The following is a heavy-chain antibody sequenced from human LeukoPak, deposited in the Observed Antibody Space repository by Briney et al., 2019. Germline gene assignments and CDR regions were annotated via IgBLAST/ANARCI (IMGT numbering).Heavy chain of an antibody. CDR2: ISAYNGNK. V-gene: IGHV1-18*01. Sequence: SVTVSYRSSGYTFTICGIIWVRQAPGQGLEWMGWISAYNGNKIYAQKLQGRDTITTDTSTSTAYMELRSLRSDDTAVYYRARDRAYNWNDEGRYNWFDPWGQGTLVTVSS. D-gene: IGHD1-1*01. J-gene: IGHJ5*02. CDR3: ARDRAYNWNDEGRYNWFDP. CDR1: GYTFTICG.